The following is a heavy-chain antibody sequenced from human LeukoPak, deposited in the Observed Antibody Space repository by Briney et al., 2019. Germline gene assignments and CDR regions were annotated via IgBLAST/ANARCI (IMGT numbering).Heavy chain of an antibody. V-gene: IGHV4-34*01. J-gene: IGHJ5*02. Sequence: SETLSLTCAVYGGSFSGYYWSWIRQPPGKGLEWIGEINHSGSTNYNPSLKSRVTISVDTSKNQFSLKLSSVTAADTAVYYCARAIAAAGTLRLDPWGQGTLVTVSS. CDR3: ARAIAAAGTLRLDP. D-gene: IGHD6-13*01. CDR2: INHSGST. CDR1: GGSFSGYY.